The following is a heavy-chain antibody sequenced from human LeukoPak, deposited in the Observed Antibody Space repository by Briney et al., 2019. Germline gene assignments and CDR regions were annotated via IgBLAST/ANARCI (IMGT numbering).Heavy chain of an antibody. D-gene: IGHD4-11*01. CDR1: GFTFGTYN. CDR2: ITSSSSYI. J-gene: IGHJ6*03. CDR3: ARGVPKTSYYYYYMDV. Sequence: GGSLRLSCAASGFTFGTYNMNWVRQAPGKGLEWVSSITSSSSYIYYADSVKGRFTISRDNAKNSLYLQMNSLRAEDTAVYYCARGVPKTSYYYYYMDVWGKGTTVTVSS. V-gene: IGHV3-21*01.